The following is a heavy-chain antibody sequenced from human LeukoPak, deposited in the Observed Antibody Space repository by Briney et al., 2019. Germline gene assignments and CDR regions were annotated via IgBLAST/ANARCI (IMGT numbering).Heavy chain of an antibody. CDR1: GHSISSGYY. CDR3: ARHPDPVIAAAGTLFDY. V-gene: IGHV4-38-2*01. Sequence: PSETLSPTCAVSGHSISSGYYWGWIRQPPGKGLEWIGSIYHSGSTYYNPSLKSRVTISVDTSKNQFSLKLSSVTAADTAVYYCARHPDPVIAAAGTLFDYWGQGTLVTVSS. J-gene: IGHJ4*02. CDR2: IYHSGST. D-gene: IGHD6-13*01.